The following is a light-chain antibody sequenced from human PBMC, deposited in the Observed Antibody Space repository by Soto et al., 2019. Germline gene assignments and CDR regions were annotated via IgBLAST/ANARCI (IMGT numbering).Light chain of an antibody. CDR3: CSYAGSNTYV. Sequence: QSALTQPASVSGSPGQSITISCTGTSSDVGNYNLVSWYQQHPGKAPKVMIYAGSNRPSGVSHRFSGFKSGNTVSLTISGLQAEDEADYHCCSYAGSNTYVFGTGAKLTVL. V-gene: IGLV2-23*01. CDR1: SSDVGNYNL. J-gene: IGLJ1*01. CDR2: AGS.